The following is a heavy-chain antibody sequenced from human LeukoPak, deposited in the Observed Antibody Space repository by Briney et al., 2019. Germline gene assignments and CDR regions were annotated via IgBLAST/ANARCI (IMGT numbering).Heavy chain of an antibody. V-gene: IGHV3-49*03. CDR1: GFTFGDYS. D-gene: IGHD1-26*01. CDR2: IRSKAYGGTP. J-gene: IGHJ4*02. Sequence: PGRSLRLSRTASGFTFGDYSMSWFRQAPGKGLEWVGFIRSKAYGGTPEYAASVKGRFSISRDDSKRVAYLQMNSLKTEDTALYYCTRIGSGVRGSYTFDYWGQGTLVTVSS. CDR3: TRIGSGVRGSYTFDY.